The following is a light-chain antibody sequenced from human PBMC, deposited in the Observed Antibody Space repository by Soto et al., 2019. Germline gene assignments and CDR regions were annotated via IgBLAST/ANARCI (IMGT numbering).Light chain of an antibody. J-gene: IGLJ3*02. CDR3: CSYAGSYTVV. CDR1: SSDVGDYNY. CDR2: DVS. Sequence: QSALTQPRSVSGSPGQSVTISCTGTSSDVGDYNYVSWYQQHSGKAPKLMIYDVSKRPSGVPDRFSGSKSGNTASLTISGLQAEDEADYHCCSYAGSYTVVFGGGTKLTVL. V-gene: IGLV2-11*01.